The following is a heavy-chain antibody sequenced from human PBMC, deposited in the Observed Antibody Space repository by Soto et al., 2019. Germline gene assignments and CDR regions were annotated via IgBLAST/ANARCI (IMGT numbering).Heavy chain of an antibody. CDR3: AMTLSGTHAPNGMDV. D-gene: IGHD3-10*01. CDR2: ITPFNGNT. V-gene: IGHV1-45*02. CDR1: GYTFTYRY. Sequence: QMQVVQSGAEVKKTGSSVNVSCTASGYTFTYRYLHWVRQAPGQALEWMGWITPFNGNTNYAQKFQDRVTITRDRSMSTAYMELSSLRSEDTAMYYCAMTLSGTHAPNGMDVWGQGTTVTVS. J-gene: IGHJ6*02.